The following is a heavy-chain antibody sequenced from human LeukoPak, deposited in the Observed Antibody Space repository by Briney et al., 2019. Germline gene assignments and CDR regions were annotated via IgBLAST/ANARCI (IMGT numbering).Heavy chain of an antibody. V-gene: IGHV3-7*01. Sequence: GGSLRLSCAASGFTFSSYWMSWVRQAPGKGLEWVANIKQDGSEKYYVDSVKGRFTISRDNAKNSLYLQMNSLRTEDTAVYYCARGHPMVRGAAYDYWGQGTLVTVSS. D-gene: IGHD3-10*01. CDR2: IKQDGSEK. CDR3: ARGHPMVRGAAYDY. CDR1: GFTFSSYW. J-gene: IGHJ4*02.